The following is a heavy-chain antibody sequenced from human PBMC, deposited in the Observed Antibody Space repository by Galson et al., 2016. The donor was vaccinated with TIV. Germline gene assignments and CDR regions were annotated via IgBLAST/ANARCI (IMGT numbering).Heavy chain of an antibody. CDR2: IYYTGTT. CDR1: GYSISSGYY. D-gene: IGHD4-17*01. Sequence: SETLSLTCTVSGYSISSGYYWGWIRQSPGKGLEWMGSIYYTGTTYTNPSLKSRLTLPVDTSNNQVSLRLSSVTAADTAVYYCAREGSTGTRHHYFGLDVWGQGATLIVSS. CDR3: AREGSTGTRHHYFGLDV. V-gene: IGHV4-38-2*02. J-gene: IGHJ6*02.